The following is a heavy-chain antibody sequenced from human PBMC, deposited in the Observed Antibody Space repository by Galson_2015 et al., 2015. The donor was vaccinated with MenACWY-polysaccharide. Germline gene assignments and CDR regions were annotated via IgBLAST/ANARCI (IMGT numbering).Heavy chain of an antibody. CDR3: ARRNLGNWYFDL. Sequence: ETLSLTCTVSIGSLPSFHWRWVPQPAGEGLEWIGRIHASGSTTYNPSFKSRVTMSVDMSKNQFSLRLTSVTAADTAVYYCARRNLGNWYFDLWGRGTLVTVSS. CDR2: IHASGST. V-gene: IGHV4-4*07. CDR1: IGSLPSFH. D-gene: IGHD1-14*01. J-gene: IGHJ2*01.